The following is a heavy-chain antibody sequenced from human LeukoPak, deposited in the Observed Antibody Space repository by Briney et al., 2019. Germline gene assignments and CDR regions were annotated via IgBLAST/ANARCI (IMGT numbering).Heavy chain of an antibody. J-gene: IGHJ4*02. CDR1: GGSISSSSYS. V-gene: IGHV4-39*01. Sequence: SETLSLTCSVSGGSISSSSYSWGWIRQPPGKGLEWIGSIYYSGSTYSNPSLKSRVTISVDTSKNQFSLKLSSVTAADTAVYYCARQSILRFLEAYYFDYWGQGTLVTVSS. CDR2: IYYSGST. CDR3: ARQSILRFLEAYYFDY. D-gene: IGHD3-3*01.